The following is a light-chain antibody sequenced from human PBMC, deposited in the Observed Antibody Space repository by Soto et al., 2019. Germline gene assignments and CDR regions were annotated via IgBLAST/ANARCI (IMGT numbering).Light chain of an antibody. CDR3: ASWDGSLSGGV. CDR1: GSNIGGHY. CDR2: RNN. V-gene: IGLV1-47*01. J-gene: IGLJ3*02. Sequence: QSVLTQPPSASGTPGQRVTISCSGSGSNIGGHYVYWYQQLPGTAPNLLVYRNNQRPSGVPDRFSGSKSGPSASLAISGLRSEDEADYYCASWDGSLSGGVFGGGTKVTVL.